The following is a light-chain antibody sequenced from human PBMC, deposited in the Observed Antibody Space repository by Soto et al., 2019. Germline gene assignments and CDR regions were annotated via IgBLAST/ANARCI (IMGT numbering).Light chain of an antibody. CDR1: QKIGNK. Sequence: IVMTQSPGTLSVSPGERATLSCRASQKIGNKVGWYDQKPDQAPRLLIYGASTRATGLPDRFSGSGSATEFTLTINSLQSKDSAVYYCQEYNYDHSITFGVVTK. CDR3: QEYNYDHSIT. J-gene: IGKJ4*02. V-gene: IGKV3-15*01. CDR2: GAS.